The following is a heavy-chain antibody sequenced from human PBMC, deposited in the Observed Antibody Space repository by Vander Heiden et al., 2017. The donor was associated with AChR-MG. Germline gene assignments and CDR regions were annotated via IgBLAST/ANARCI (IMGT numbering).Heavy chain of an antibody. D-gene: IGHD6-6*01. CDR1: GGSISSGGYY. CDR2: IYYSGST. Sequence: QVQLQESGPGLVKPSQTLSLTCTVSGGSISSGGYYWSWIRQHPGKGLEWIGYIYYSGSTYYNPSLKSRVTISVDTSKNQFSLKVSSVTAADTAVYYCARGYSSSSGWFDPWGQGTLVTVSS. V-gene: IGHV4-31*03. J-gene: IGHJ5*02. CDR3: ARGYSSSSGWFDP.